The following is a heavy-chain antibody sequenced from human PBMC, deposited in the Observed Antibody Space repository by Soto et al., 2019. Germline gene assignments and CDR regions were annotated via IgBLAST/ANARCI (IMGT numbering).Heavy chain of an antibody. V-gene: IGHV1-46*01. Sequence: ASVKVSCKASGYTFTSYYMHWVRQAPGQGLEWMGMINPSGGSTTYTQKFQGRVTMTRDTSTSTVYMEVRSLRSDDTAVYYCARSSGTSYIWFDPWGQGTLVTVSS. CDR2: INPSGGST. CDR1: GYTFTSYY. CDR3: ARSSGTSYIWFDP. D-gene: IGHD1-26*01. J-gene: IGHJ5*02.